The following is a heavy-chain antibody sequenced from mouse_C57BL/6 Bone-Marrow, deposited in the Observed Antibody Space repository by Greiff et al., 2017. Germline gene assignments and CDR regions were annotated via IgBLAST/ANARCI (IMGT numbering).Heavy chain of an antibody. Sequence: VQLQQSGPELVKPGASVKISCKASGYTFTDYYMNWVKQSHGKSLEWIGDINPNNGGTSYNQKFKGKATLTVDKSSSTAYMELRSLTSEDSAVYYCARGAYYSTHYFDYWGQGTTLTVSS. CDR1: GYTFTDYY. D-gene: IGHD2-5*01. V-gene: IGHV1-26*01. CDR2: INPNNGGT. CDR3: ARGAYYSTHYFDY. J-gene: IGHJ2*01.